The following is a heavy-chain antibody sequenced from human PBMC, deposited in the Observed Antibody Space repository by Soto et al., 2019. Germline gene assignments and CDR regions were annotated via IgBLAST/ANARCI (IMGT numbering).Heavy chain of an antibody. CDR3: ARSIGSSSFYFDF. Sequence: QVQLVQSGPEVKKPGSSVRVSCKASSGTFMNYAISWVRQVPGHELEWMGGFIPVFGTTNYAQKFQGRVAITVDESTISAYMELSSLTSEDTAIYFCARSIGSSSFYFDFWGPGTLVTVSS. V-gene: IGHV1-69*01. CDR2: FIPVFGTT. CDR1: SGTFMNYA. D-gene: IGHD6-6*01. J-gene: IGHJ4*02.